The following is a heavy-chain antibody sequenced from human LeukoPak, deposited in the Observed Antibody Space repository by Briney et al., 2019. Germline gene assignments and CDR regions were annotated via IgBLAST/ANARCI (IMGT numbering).Heavy chain of an antibody. V-gene: IGHV1-2*06. CDR2: INPNSGGT. CDR1: GYTFTGHY. Sequence: ASVKVSCKASGYTFTGHYMHWVRQAPGQGLEWMGRINPNSGGTNYAQKFQGRVTMTRDTSISTAYMELSRLRSDDTAVYYCARTAGNADLYFDYWGQGTLVTVSS. CDR3: ARTAGNADLYFDY. J-gene: IGHJ4*02. D-gene: IGHD6-13*01.